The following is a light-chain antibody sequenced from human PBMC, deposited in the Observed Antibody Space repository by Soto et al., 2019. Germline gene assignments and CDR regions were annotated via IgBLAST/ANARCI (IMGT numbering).Light chain of an antibody. V-gene: IGKV2-28*01. CDR2: LGS. CDR1: QSLLHNNGYNY. Sequence: DIVMTQSPLSLPVTPGEPASISCRSSQSLLHNNGYNYLDWFLQKPGQSPQLLIYLGSNRASGVPDRFSGSGSGTDFTLKISREEAEDVGVYYCMQALQTPLFTFGPGTKVDIK. CDR3: MQALQTPLFT. J-gene: IGKJ3*01.